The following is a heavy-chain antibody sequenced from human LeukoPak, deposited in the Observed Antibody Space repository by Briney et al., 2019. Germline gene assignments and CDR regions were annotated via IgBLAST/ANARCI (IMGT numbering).Heavy chain of an antibody. CDR3: ARGQYDSSGYYYDDY. D-gene: IGHD3-22*01. Sequence: SQTLSLTCTVSGGSIGSGGYYWSWIRQHPGKGLEWIGYIYYSGSTYYNPSLKSRVTISVDTSKNQFSLKLSSVTAADTAVYYCARGQYDSSGYYYDDYWGQGTLVTVSS. CDR1: GGSIGSGGYY. J-gene: IGHJ4*02. CDR2: IYYSGST. V-gene: IGHV4-31*03.